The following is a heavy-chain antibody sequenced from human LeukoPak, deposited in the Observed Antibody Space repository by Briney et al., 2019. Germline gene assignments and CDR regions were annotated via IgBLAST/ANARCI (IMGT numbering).Heavy chain of an antibody. D-gene: IGHD6-19*01. V-gene: IGHV1-18*01. Sequence: ASVKVSCKAPGYTFTSYGISWVRQAPGQGLEWMGWISAYNGNTNYAQKLQGRVTMTTDTSTSTAYMELRSLRSDDTAVYYCARGRADSSGWLYYYYYYYMDVWGKGTTVTISS. CDR3: ARGRADSSGWLYYYYYYYMDV. J-gene: IGHJ6*03. CDR2: ISAYNGNT. CDR1: GYTFTSYG.